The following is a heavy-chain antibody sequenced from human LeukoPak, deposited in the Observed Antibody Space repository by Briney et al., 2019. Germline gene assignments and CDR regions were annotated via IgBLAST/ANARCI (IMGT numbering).Heavy chain of an antibody. J-gene: IGHJ5*02. CDR3: AKGSTGGKVDWFDP. Sequence: GGSLGLSCAAPGFIFSDYTMMWVRRAPGKGLQWVATFTAYGGTYYAASVKGRFAISRDNSRDTVSLYMNSLRVEDTAMYYCAKGSTGGKVDWFDPWGPGTLVTVSS. V-gene: IGHV3-23*01. D-gene: IGHD4-23*01. CDR2: FTAYGGT. CDR1: GFIFSDYT.